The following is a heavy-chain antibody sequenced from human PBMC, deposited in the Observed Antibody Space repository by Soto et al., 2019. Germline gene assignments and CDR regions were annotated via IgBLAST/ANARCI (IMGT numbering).Heavy chain of an antibody. J-gene: IGHJ4*02. CDR2: IIPIFGTA. CDR3: ARSIWGSSGYGDYAGY. Sequence: QVQLVQSGAEVKKPGSSVKVSCKASGGTFSSYAISWVRQAPGQGLEWMGGIIPIFGTANYAQKFQGRVTITADESTSTVYMELSSLRSEDTAVYYWARSIWGSSGYGDYAGYWGQGTLVTVSS. V-gene: IGHV1-69*01. CDR1: GGTFSSYA. D-gene: IGHD4-17*01.